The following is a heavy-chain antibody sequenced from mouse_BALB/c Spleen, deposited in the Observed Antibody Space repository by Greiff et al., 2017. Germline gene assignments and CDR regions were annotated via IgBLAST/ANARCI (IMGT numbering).Heavy chain of an antibody. CDR3: ARRKYYAAY. CDR2: IDPANGNT. CDR1: GFNIKDTY. V-gene: IGHV14-3*02. Sequence: EVKLQESGAELVKPGASVKLSCTASGFNIKDTYMHWVKQRPEQGLEWIGRIDPANGNTKYDPKFQGKATITADTSSNTAYLQLSSLTSEDTAVYYCARRKYYAAYWGQGTLVTVSA. D-gene: IGHD1-1*01. J-gene: IGHJ3*01.